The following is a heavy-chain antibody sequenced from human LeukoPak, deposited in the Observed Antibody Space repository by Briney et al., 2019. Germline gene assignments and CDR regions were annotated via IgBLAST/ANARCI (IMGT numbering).Heavy chain of an antibody. CDR3: ARCEQLGGPRVDY. D-gene: IGHD6-6*01. CDR2: INHSGST. CDR1: GGSFSGYY. J-gene: IGHJ4*02. Sequence: SETLSLTCAVYGGSFSGYYWSWIRQPPGKGLEWIGEINHSGSTNYNPSLKSRVTISVDTSKNQFSLKLSSVTAADTAVYYCARCEQLGGPRVDYWGQGTLVTVSS. V-gene: IGHV4-34*01.